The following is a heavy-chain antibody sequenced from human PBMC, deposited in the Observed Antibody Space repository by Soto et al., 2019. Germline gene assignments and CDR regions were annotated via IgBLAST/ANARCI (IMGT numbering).Heavy chain of an antibody. D-gene: IGHD6-6*01. CDR2: IRSEAYGRTT. Sequence: GGSLRLSCTSSGFTFGDYSMSWVLQAARKGLEWVGFIRSEAYGRTTEYASSVRDRFTISRDDVKSVAYLKMDSLTTGDTAVYYCARAPEKYSSSSLLGDWGPGTLVTVSS. CDR1: GFTFGDYS. V-gene: IGHV3-49*04. J-gene: IGHJ4*02. CDR3: ARAPEKYSSSSLLGD.